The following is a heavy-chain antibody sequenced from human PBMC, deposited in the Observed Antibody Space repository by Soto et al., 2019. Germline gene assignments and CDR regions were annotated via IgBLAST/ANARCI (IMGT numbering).Heavy chain of an antibody. Sequence: QVQLQQWGAGLLKPSETLSLTCAVYGGSFSGYYWSWIRQPPGKGLEWIGEISHSGGTNYNPSLKSRVTISVDTSKNHFSLNPSSVTAADTAVYYCARGHQGDRDFGFWGQGTLVTVSS. J-gene: IGHJ4*02. CDR1: GGSFSGYY. D-gene: IGHD3-16*01. V-gene: IGHV4-34*01. CDR2: ISHSGGT. CDR3: ARGHQGDRDFGF.